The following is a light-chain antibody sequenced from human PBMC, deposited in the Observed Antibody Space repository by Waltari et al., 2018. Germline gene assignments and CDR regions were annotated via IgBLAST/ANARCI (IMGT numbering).Light chain of an antibody. CDR1: ELPRKY. CDR3: DSSDSTGVGV. J-gene: IGLJ1*01. CDR2: EDT. V-gene: IGLV3-10*01. Sequence: SYELKQTPSVSVSPGQTARITCSGHELPRKYAYWFQQKSGPAPRLVINEDTKRPSGIPVRCSGSSAGTVAALTLAGAQLDDEADYYCDSSDSTGVGVFGGGTTVVVL.